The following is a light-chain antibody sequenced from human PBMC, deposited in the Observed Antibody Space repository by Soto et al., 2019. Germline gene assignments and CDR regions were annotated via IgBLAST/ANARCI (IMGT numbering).Light chain of an antibody. CDR2: DAS. J-gene: IGKJ1*01. CDR1: QSISSF. V-gene: IGKV3-11*01. Sequence: EIVLTQSPATLSLSPGERATLSCRASQSISSFLAWYQQKPGQAPRLLIYDASNRAAGFPARFSGSGSGTDFTLTISSLEPEDFAVYYCQQRSNWPSTFGQGTKVDIK. CDR3: QQRSNWPST.